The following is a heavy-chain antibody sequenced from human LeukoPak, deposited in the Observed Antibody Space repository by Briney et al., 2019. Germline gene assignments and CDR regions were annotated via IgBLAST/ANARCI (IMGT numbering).Heavy chain of an antibody. J-gene: IGHJ4*02. D-gene: IGHD5-12*01. V-gene: IGHV1-18*01. CDR1: GYTFTSYG. CDR3: ARVPFRAWGGYSGYEPGIDY. CDR2: ISAYNGNT. Sequence: ASVKVSCKASGYTFTSYGISWVRQAPGQGLEWMGWISAYNGNTNYAQKLQGRVTMTTDTSTSTAYMELRSLRSDDTAVYYCARVPFRAWGGYSGYEPGIDYWGQGTLVTVSS.